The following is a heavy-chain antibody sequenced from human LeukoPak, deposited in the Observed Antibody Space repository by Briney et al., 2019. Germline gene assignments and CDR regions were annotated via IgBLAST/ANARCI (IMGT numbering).Heavy chain of an antibody. CDR1: GVSISSYH. CDR3: ARKDGDG. J-gene: IGHJ4*02. V-gene: IGHV4-59*01. D-gene: IGHD5-24*01. CDR2: IYNSGST. Sequence: SETLSLTCTVSGVSISSYHWTWIRQPPGEGLEWIGHIYNSGSTNYNPSLRGRVAISLDTSKNQVSLKLSSVTAADTAMYYCARKDGDGWGQGTLVTVSS.